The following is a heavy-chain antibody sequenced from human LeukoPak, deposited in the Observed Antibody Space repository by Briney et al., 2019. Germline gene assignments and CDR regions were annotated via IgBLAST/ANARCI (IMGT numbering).Heavy chain of an antibody. J-gene: IGHJ4*02. Sequence: GGSLSLSCAASGFTFSSYSMNWVRQAPGKGLEWVSYISSSSSMIYYADSVKGRFTISRDNAKNSLYLQMKSLRDEDTAIYYCARDYGDLPARVPYFDYWGQGTLVTVSS. V-gene: IGHV3-48*02. D-gene: IGHD4-17*01. CDR1: GFTFSSYS. CDR2: ISSSSSMI. CDR3: ARDYGDLPARVPYFDY.